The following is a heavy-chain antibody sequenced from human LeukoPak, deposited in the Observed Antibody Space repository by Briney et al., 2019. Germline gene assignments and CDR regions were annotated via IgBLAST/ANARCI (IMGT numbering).Heavy chain of an antibody. Sequence: GGSLRLSCTVSGFTVSSDSMSWVRQAPGKGLEWVSTISGSGGTTYYADSVKGRFTISRDNSKNTLYLQMNSLRAEDTAVYYCAKDQHSNYLPKSFDYWGQGTLVTVSS. CDR1: GFTVSSDS. V-gene: IGHV3-23*01. CDR2: ISGSGGTT. CDR3: AKDQHSNYLPKSFDY. J-gene: IGHJ4*02. D-gene: IGHD4-11*01.